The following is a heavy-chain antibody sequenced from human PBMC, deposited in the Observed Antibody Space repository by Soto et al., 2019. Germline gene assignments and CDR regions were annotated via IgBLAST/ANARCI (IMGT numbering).Heavy chain of an antibody. CDR3: ARDGRGSSSYYYYGMDV. V-gene: IGHV1-18*04. Sequence: WASVKVSCKASGYTFTSYGISWVRQAPGQGLEWMGWISAYNGNTNYAQKLQGRVTMTTDTSTSTAYMELRSLRSDDTAVYYCARDGRGSSSYYYYGMDVWGQGTTVTVSS. CDR2: ISAYNGNT. CDR1: GYTFTSYG. D-gene: IGHD2-15*01. J-gene: IGHJ6*02.